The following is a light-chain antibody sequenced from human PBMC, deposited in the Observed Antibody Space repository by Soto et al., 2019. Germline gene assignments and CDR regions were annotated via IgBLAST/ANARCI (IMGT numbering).Light chain of an antibody. CDR3: NPYHYSWT. CDR2: SIP. Sequence: EIVLTQSPGTLSLFPGERATLCCRASQSVPNSHLAWFQQKPGQAPSPLIYSIPSSATGITDRFSGSRSGTDFTLTISRLEPEDFAVYYCNPYHYSWTLGQGTKVDIK. J-gene: IGKJ1*01. CDR1: QSVPNSH. V-gene: IGKV3-20*01.